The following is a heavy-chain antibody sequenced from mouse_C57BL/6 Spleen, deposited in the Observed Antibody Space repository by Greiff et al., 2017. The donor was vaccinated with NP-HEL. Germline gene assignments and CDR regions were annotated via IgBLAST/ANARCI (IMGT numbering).Heavy chain of an antibody. V-gene: IGHV1-15*01. CDR1: GYTFTDYE. CDR2: IDPETGGT. D-gene: IGHD2-2*01. Sequence: QVQLQQSGAELVRPGASVTLSCKASGYTFTDYEMHWVKQTPVHGLEWIGAIDPETGGTAYNQKFKGKAILTADKSSSTAYMELRSLTSEDSAVYYCTRGMVTTGKYFDYWGQGTTLTVSS. CDR3: TRGMVTTGKYFDY. J-gene: IGHJ2*01.